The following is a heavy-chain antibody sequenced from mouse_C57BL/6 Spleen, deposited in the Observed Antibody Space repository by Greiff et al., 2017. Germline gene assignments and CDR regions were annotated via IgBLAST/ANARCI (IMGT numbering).Heavy chain of an antibody. CDR1: GYSITSGYY. CDR2: ISYDGSN. D-gene: IGHD2-5*01. CDR3: ARVPAYYSNYIDY. Sequence: VQLKESGPGLVKPSQSLSLTCSVTGYSITSGYYWNWIRQFPGNKLEWMGYISYDGSNNYNPSLKNRISITRDTSKNQFFLKLNSVTTEDTATYYCARVPAYYSNYIDYWGQGTTLTVSS. V-gene: IGHV3-6*01. J-gene: IGHJ2*01.